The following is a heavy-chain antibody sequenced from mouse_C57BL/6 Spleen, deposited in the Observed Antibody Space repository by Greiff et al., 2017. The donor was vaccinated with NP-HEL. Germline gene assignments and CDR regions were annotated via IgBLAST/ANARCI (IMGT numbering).Heavy chain of an antibody. CDR2: IYPGDGDT. CDR3: ARTYGNYEYYCDY. Sequence: VQLQQSGPELVKPGASVKISCKASGYAFSSSWMNWVKQRPGKGLEWIGRIYPGDGDTNYNGKFKGKATLTADKSSSTAYMQLSSLTSEDSAVYFCARTYGNYEYYCDYWGQGTTLTVSS. CDR1: GYAFSSSW. D-gene: IGHD2-1*01. V-gene: IGHV1-82*01. J-gene: IGHJ2*01.